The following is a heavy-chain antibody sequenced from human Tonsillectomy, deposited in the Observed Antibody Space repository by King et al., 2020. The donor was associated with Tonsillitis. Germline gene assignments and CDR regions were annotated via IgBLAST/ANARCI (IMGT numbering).Heavy chain of an antibody. CDR2: ISYDGRNK. CDR1: GFTFSNYD. J-gene: IGHJ6*02. Sequence: VQLVESGGGVVQPGRSLRLSCAASGFTFSNYDMHWVRQAPGKGLEWVAVISYDGRNKYYAESVKGRFTISRDNSKNTLFLQMNSLRVEDTAVYYCTRGDDCSGGSCHYYGMDVWGQGTTVTVSS. CDR3: TRGDDCSGGSCHYYGMDV. V-gene: IGHV3-33*05. D-gene: IGHD2-15*01.